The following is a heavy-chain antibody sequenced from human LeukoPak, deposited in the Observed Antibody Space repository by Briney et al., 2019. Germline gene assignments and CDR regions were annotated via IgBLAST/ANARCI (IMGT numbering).Heavy chain of an antibody. Sequence: GGSLRLSCAASGYTFSSFSINWVSQAPGKGLEWVSSISVRSNYIYYADSVRCRFSISRDDARNSLYLQMDSLRGDDTAVYYCVRLRRNSDSSGYYYYYDYWGQGTLVTVSS. CDR1: GYTFSSFS. CDR2: ISVRSNYI. V-gene: IGHV3-21*01. CDR3: VRLRRNSDSSGYYYYYDY. D-gene: IGHD3-22*01. J-gene: IGHJ4*02.